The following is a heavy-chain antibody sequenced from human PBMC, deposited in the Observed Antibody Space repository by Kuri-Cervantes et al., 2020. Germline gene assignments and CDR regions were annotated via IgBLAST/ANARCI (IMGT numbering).Heavy chain of an antibody. J-gene: IGHJ4*02. D-gene: IGHD2-2*01. CDR2: IRSKAYGGTT. CDR1: GFTFDDYA. V-gene: IGHV3-49*04. Sequence: GESLKISCAASGFTFDDYAMHWVRQAPGKGLEWVGFIRSKAYGGTTEYAASVKGRFTISRDDSKSIAYLQMNSPKTEDTAVYYCTTDAGYCSSTSCHWGQGTLVTVSS. CDR3: TTDAGYCSSTSCH.